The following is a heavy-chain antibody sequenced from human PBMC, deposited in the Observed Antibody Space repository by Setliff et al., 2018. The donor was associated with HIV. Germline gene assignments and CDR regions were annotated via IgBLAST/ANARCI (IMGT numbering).Heavy chain of an antibody. CDR2: IYTSGST. CDR3: ARHEWAVGALYSFDY. CDR1: GGSISSYY. D-gene: IGHD1-26*01. J-gene: IGHJ4*02. V-gene: IGHV4-4*09. Sequence: SETLSLTCTVSGGSISSYYWSWIRQPPGKGLEWIGYIYTSGSTNYNPSLKSRVTISVDTSKNQFSLKLSSVTAADTAVYYCARHEWAVGALYSFDYLGQGTLVTVSS.